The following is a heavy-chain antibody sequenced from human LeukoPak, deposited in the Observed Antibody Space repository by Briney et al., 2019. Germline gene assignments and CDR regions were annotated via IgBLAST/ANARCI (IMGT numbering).Heavy chain of an antibody. CDR3: ARLHDGYRYGADY. D-gene: IGHD5-18*01. Sequence: SETLSLTCTVSGGSISSYYWSWVRQPPGKGLEWIGYIYYSGSTNYNPSLKSRVTISVDTSKNQFSLKLSPVTAADTAVYYCARLHDGYRYGADYWGQGTLVTAS. CDR2: IYYSGST. CDR1: GGSISSYY. V-gene: IGHV4-59*08. J-gene: IGHJ4*02.